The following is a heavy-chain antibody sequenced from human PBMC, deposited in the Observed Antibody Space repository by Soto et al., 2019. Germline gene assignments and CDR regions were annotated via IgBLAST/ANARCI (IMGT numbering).Heavy chain of an antibody. CDR1: GYTFTCYG. J-gene: IGHJ5*02. V-gene: IGHV1-18*01. CDR3: ARDSVDTAMVSSFWFAP. Sequence: ASVKVSCKASGYTFTCYGLSWVRQAPGQGLEWMGWISAYNGNTNYAQKLQGRVTMTTDTSTSTAYMELRSLRSDDTAVYYCARDSVDTAMVSSFWFAPWGQGTLVTVSS. D-gene: IGHD5-18*01. CDR2: ISAYNGNT.